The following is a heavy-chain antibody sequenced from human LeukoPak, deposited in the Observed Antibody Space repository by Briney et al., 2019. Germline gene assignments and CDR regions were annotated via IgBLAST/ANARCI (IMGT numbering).Heavy chain of an antibody. Sequence: SETLSLTCAVYGGSFSGYYWSWIRQPPGKGLEWIGEINHSGSTNYNPSLKSRVTISVDTSKNQFSLKLSSVTAADTAVYYCAGYGDSSDYYFDYWGQGTLVTVSS. D-gene: IGHD4-17*01. J-gene: IGHJ4*02. CDR1: GGSFSGYY. CDR3: AGYGDSSDYYFDY. V-gene: IGHV4-34*01. CDR2: INHSGST.